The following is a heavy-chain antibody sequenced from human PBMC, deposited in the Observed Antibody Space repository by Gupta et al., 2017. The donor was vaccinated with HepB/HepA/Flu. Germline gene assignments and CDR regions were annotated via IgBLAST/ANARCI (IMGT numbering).Heavy chain of an antibody. Sequence: EVQLLQSGGGLVQPGRSLRLSCAASGIRFDGYAMHWVRQTPEKGLEWVTCISWNGNRLDYADSVKGRFTVSRDNVKNFLYLQMESLKPEDTALYYCVKDAGAFGELLGLEHWGQGSLVAVSS. J-gene: IGHJ1*01. CDR1: GIRFDGYA. CDR2: ISWNGNRL. D-gene: IGHD3-10*01. V-gene: IGHV3-9*01. CDR3: VKDAGAFGELLGLEH.